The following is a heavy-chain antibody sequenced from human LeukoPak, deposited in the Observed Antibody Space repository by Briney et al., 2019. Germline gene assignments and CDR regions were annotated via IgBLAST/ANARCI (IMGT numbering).Heavy chain of an antibody. CDR3: AKDVVGATRKFDY. D-gene: IGHD1-26*01. V-gene: IGHV3-73*01. Sequence: GGSLKLSCAASGFTFSGSAMHWVSQASGKGLEWVGRIRSKANSYATAYAASVKGRFTISRDNSKNTLYLQMNSLRAEDTAVYYCAKDVVGATRKFDYWGQGTLVTVSS. CDR2: IRSKANSYAT. CDR1: GFTFSGSA. J-gene: IGHJ4*02.